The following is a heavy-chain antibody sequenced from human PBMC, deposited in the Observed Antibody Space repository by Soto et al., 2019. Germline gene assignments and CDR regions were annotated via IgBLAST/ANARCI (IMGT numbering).Heavy chain of an antibody. CDR2: IVGSGGSA. V-gene: IGHV3-23*01. J-gene: IGHJ4*02. CDR3: AKDRYCSSASCYPFAY. Sequence: GSLRLSCAASGFTFSSYGMSWVRQAPGKGLEWISAIVGSGGSAYYTDSVKGRFTISRDNSKNTLWLQMNSLRVEDTAVYYCAKDRYCSSASCYPFAYWGQGTLVTVSS. CDR1: GFTFSSYG. D-gene: IGHD2-2*01.